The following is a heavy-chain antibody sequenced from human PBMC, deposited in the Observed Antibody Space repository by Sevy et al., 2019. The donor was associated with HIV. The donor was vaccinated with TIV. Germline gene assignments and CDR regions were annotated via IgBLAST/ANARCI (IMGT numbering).Heavy chain of an antibody. D-gene: IGHD3-16*01. V-gene: IGHV1-69*13. J-gene: IGHJ3*01. CDR1: GGTFDTYS. CDR2: ITPFFRTV. Sequence: ASVKVSCKASGGTFDTYSISWLRQATGQGLEWMGGITPFFRTVNYAQKFQGRLTIDADGSTSTGYMELSSLTSEDSGMYYCARDSDITFGGGDAFDVWGQGTVVTVSS. CDR3: ARDSDITFGGGDAFDV.